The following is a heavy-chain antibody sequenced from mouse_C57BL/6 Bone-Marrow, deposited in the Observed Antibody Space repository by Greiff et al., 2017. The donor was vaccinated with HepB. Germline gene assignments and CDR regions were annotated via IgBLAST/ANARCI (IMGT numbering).Heavy chain of an antibody. D-gene: IGHD2-1*01. CDR3: ARGGYGNYPYWYFDV. Sequence: EVKVVESGGGLVQPGGSLSLSCAASGFTFTDYYMSWVRQPPGKALEWLGFIRNKANGYTTEYSASVKGRFTISRDNSQSILYLQMNALRAEDSATYYCARGGYGNYPYWYFDVWGTGTTVTVSS. J-gene: IGHJ1*03. V-gene: IGHV7-3*01. CDR2: IRNKANGYTT. CDR1: GFTFTDYY.